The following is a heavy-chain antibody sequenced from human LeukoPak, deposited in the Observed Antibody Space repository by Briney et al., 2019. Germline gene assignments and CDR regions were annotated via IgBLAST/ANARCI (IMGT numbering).Heavy chain of an antibody. V-gene: IGHV4-34*01. CDR2: INHSGST. D-gene: IGHD2-21*02. Sequence: SETLSLTCAVYSGSLSGYYWSWIRQPPGKGLEWIGEINHSGSTNHNPSLKSRVTISVDTSKNQFSLKLRSVTAADTAVYYCARGPRQVTPVRYYYYGMDVWGQGTTVTVSS. CDR1: SGSLSGYY. CDR3: ARGPRQVTPVRYYYYGMDV. J-gene: IGHJ6*02.